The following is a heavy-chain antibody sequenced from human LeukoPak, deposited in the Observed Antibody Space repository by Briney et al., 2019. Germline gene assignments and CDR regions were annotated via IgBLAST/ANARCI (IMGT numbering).Heavy chain of an antibody. D-gene: IGHD6-13*01. CDR1: GFTFSSFA. Sequence: PGGSLRLSCAASGFTFSSFAMNWVRQAPGKGLDWVSTMSGDATSTYYADSVKGRFTISRDNSKTTLFLQMNSLRAEDTAVYYCAKRTSGSSWYSSDSWGQGTLVTVSS. CDR2: MSGDATST. V-gene: IGHV3-23*01. CDR3: AKRTSGSSWYSSDS. J-gene: IGHJ4*02.